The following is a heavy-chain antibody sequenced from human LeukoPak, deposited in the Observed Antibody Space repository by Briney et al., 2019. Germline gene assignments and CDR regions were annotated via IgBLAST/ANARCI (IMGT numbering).Heavy chain of an antibody. CDR3: ARATVTTDYDAFDI. D-gene: IGHD4-17*01. CDR2: IIPIFGTA. CDR1: GGAFSSYA. J-gene: IGHJ3*02. V-gene: IGHV1-69*01. Sequence: GASVKVSCKASGGAFSSYAISWVRQAPGQGLEWMGGIIPIFGTANYAQKFQGRVTITADESTSTAYMELSSLRPEDTAVYYCARATVTTDYDAFDIWGQGTMVTVSS.